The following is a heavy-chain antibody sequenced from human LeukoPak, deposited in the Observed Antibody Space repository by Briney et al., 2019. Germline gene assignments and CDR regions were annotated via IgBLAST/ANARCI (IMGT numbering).Heavy chain of an antibody. CDR3: ARHGTAVAGYFDY. D-gene: IGHD6-19*01. CDR2: INHSGST. J-gene: IGHJ4*02. V-gene: IGHV4-34*01. Sequence: SETLSLTCAVYGGSFSGYYWSWIRQPPAKGREWIGEINHSGSTNYNPSLKSRVTISVDTSKNQFSLKLSSVTAADTAVYYCARHGTAVAGYFDYWGQGTLVTVSS. CDR1: GGSFSGYY.